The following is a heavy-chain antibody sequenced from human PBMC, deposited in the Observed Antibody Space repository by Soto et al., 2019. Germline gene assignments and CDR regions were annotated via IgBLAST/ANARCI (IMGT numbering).Heavy chain of an antibody. J-gene: IGHJ4*02. CDR1: GFNFKKFA. D-gene: IGHD6-19*01. CDR2: ISCCGGST. CDR3: AKADGEQWLVPHLDN. V-gene: IGHV3-23*01. Sequence: EVQLLESGGGVVQPGGSLRLSCVASGFNFKKFAMAWVRQAPGEGLEWVSGISCCGGSTSYADSVKGRFSIARDDSKNTLSLQMISLRVEDTAQYYCAKADGEQWLVPHLDNWGQGTLVTVS.